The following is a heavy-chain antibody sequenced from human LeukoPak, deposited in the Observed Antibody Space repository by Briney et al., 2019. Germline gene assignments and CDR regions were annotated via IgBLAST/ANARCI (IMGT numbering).Heavy chain of an antibody. CDR3: ARYYDSSGYAYYFDY. CDR2: IIPIFGTA. Sequence: GASVKVSCKASGGTFSSYAISWVRQAPGQGLEWMGGIIPIFGTANYAQKFQGRVTITTDESTSTAYMELSSLRSEDTAVYYSARYYDSSGYAYYFDYWGQGTLVTVSS. CDR1: GGTFSSYA. V-gene: IGHV1-69*05. D-gene: IGHD3-22*01. J-gene: IGHJ4*02.